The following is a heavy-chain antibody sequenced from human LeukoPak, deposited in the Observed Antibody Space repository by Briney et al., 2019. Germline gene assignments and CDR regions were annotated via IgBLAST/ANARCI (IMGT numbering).Heavy chain of an antibody. J-gene: IGHJ4*02. Sequence: GASVKVSCKTSGYIFAHNGISWVRQAPGQGPEWMGWISAYNGDTNYAQNFQGRVTMTRDTSTSTVYMELRSLRSDDTAVYYCAREGYYYDSSGYYPFDYWGQGTLVTVSS. V-gene: IGHV1-18*01. D-gene: IGHD3-22*01. CDR1: GYIFAHNG. CDR3: AREGYYYDSSGYYPFDY. CDR2: ISAYNGDT.